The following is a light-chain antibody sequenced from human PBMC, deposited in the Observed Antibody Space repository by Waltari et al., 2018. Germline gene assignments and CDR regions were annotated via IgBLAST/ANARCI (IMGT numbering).Light chain of an antibody. J-gene: IGLJ3*02. CDR2: ENT. V-gene: IGLV1-40*01. CDR3: QSYDNSLRGSVL. Sequence: QSVLTQAPSMSGAPGQRVTISCTGDDSTVASFGVNWYQHPPGRVPNLLIYENTKRPSGVPDRFSGSKSGTSASLAIEGLQPEDEGDYYCQSYDNSLRGSVLFGGGTKVTV. CDR1: DSTVASFG.